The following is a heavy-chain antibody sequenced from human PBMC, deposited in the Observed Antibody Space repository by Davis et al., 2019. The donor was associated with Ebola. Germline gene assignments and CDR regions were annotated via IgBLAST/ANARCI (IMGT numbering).Heavy chain of an antibody. CDR1: GGSFSGYY. J-gene: IGHJ4*01. Sequence: SETLSLTCAVYGGSFSGYYWSWIRQPPGKGLEWIGEINHSGSTNYNPSLKSRVTISVDTSKNQFSLKLSSVTAADTAVYYCAKDERGYSYGYLGYWGQGTLVTVSS. D-gene: IGHD5-18*01. CDR2: INHSGST. V-gene: IGHV4-34*01. CDR3: AKDERGYSYGYLGY.